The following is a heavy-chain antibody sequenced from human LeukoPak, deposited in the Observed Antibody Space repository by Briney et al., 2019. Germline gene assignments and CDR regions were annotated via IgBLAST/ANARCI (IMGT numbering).Heavy chain of an antibody. D-gene: IGHD5-24*01. J-gene: IGHJ4*02. CDR1: GFTFSGHA. CDR3: AKARGDGYNPYYFDY. CDR2: IIGSGGSA. Sequence: PGGSLRLSCAASGFTFSGHAMTWVRQAPGKGLEWVAAIIGSGGSAFYADSVKGRFTISRDNSRNTLFLQMNSLRVEDTAVYYCAKARGDGYNPYYFDYWGQGTLVTVSS. V-gene: IGHV3-23*01.